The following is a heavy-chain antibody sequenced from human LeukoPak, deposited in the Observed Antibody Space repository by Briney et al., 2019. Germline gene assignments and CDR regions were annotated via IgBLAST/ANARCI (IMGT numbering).Heavy chain of an antibody. CDR2: IYYSGTT. V-gene: IGHV4-59*01. CDR1: GGSMSGSY. Sequence: WESLSLTCTVSGGSMSGSYWNWIRQPPGKGLEGIAYIYYSGTTNYNPSLKSRLTISVDTSKNQFSLKLNSVTAADTAVYYCARTLPSLGGACDIWGQGTMVTVSS. J-gene: IGHJ3*02. D-gene: IGHD3-16*01. CDR3: ARTLPSLGGACDI.